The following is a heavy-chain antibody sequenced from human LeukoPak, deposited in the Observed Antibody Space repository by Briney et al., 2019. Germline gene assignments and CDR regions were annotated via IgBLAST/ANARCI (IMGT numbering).Heavy chain of an antibody. Sequence: GGSLRLSCAASGFTVGSNYMSWVRQAPGKGLEWVSVIYSGGSTYYADSVKGRFTISRDNSKNTLYLQMNSLRAEDTAVYYCARGDYYDSGAFDIWGQGTMVTVSS. CDR1: GFTVGSNY. J-gene: IGHJ3*02. CDR3: ARGDYYDSGAFDI. D-gene: IGHD3-22*01. V-gene: IGHV3-66*02. CDR2: IYSGGST.